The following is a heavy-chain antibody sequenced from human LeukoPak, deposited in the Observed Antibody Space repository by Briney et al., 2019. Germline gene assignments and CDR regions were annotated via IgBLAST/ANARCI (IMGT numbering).Heavy chain of an antibody. Sequence: QPGGSLRLSCAASGFTFSSYAMTWVRQAPGKGLEWVSLVSINGGRTNYADSVKGRFTTSRDDSKSTLFLQVDSLRAEDTAVYYCARLGGGYNNEWSYYYGLDVWGQGTSVTVSS. V-gene: IGHV3-23*05. CDR1: GFTFSSYA. D-gene: IGHD3-16*01. CDR2: VSINGGRT. J-gene: IGHJ6*02. CDR3: ARLGGGYNNEWSYYYGLDV.